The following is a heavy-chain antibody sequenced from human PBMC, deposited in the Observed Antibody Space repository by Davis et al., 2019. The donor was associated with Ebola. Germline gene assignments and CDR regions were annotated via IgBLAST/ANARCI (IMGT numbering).Heavy chain of an antibody. J-gene: IGHJ4*02. CDR1: AGSFSGYY. D-gene: IGHD3-16*02. CDR2: INHSGST. Sequence: SQTLSLTCAVYAGSFSGYYWSWIRQPPGKGLEWIGEINHSGSTNYNPSLKSRVTIPVATSKNQFSLKLSSVTAADTAVYYCARGRGYVWGSYRFGYWGQGTLVTVSS. CDR3: ARGRGYVWGSYRFGY. V-gene: IGHV4-34*01.